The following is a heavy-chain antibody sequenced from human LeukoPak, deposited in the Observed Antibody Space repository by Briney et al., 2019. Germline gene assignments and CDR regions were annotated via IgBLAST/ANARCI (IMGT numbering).Heavy chain of an antibody. Sequence: VSGPALVKPTQTLTLTCTFSGFSLSTSGMCVNWIRQPLVKAVEWLARIDWDDDKYYSTSLKTRLTIYKNTSKNQVIITMTNMDPVDTATYYCARIRAGPDYFDYWGQGALVTVSS. V-gene: IGHV2-70*11. CDR2: IDWDDDK. CDR3: ARIRAGPDYFDY. J-gene: IGHJ4*02. CDR1: GFSLSTSGMC.